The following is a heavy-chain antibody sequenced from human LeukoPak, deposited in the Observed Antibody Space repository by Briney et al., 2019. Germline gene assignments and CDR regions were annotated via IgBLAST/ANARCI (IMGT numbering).Heavy chain of an antibody. CDR1: GFMSSGYE. CDR3: AGESVAQFDY. J-gene: IGHJ4*02. V-gene: IGHV3-48*03. Sequence: RGGSLRLSRALSGFMSSGYEMNWVRQVPGNGLEWVSYISDSVSTTKYADSVKGRFTTPRDNAKNSLYLQMNSLRSEDTAIYYCAGESVAQFDYWGEGTLVSVSS. CDR2: ISDSVSTT.